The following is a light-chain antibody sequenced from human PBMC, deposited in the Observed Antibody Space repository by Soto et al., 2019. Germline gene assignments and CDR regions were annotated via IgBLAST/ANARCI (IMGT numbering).Light chain of an antibody. CDR1: QSVTARY. CDR3: QQYASLPT. J-gene: IGKJ2*01. V-gene: IGKV3-20*01. CDR2: GAS. Sequence: EIVVAQSPGTLSLSPGDTATLSCTASQSVTARYVAWYQQKPGQVPRLLIFGASNRATGIPERFSGSVSGTDFILTINRVEPEDFAVYYCQQYASLPTFGQGTKLEIK.